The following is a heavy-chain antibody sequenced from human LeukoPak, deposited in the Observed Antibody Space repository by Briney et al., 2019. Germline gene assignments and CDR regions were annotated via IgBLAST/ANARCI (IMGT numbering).Heavy chain of an antibody. J-gene: IGHJ4*02. CDR3: ARSIRPSQKMGPKGVFDY. D-gene: IGHD2-8*01. CDR2: INPNSGGT. CDR1: GYTFTGYY. V-gene: IGHV1-2*06. Sequence: GASVKVSCKASGYTFTGYYMHWVRQAPGQGLEWMGRINPNSGGTNYAQKFQGRVTMTRDTSISPAYLELSRLRSDDTAVYYCARSIRPSQKMGPKGVFDYWGQGTLVTVSS.